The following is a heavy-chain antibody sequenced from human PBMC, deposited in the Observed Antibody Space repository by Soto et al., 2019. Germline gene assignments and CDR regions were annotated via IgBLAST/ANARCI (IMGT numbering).Heavy chain of an antibody. CDR3: ARDPGYCSGGSCYSVGY. D-gene: IGHD2-15*01. CDR2: IYYSGST. Sequence: SETLSLTCTVSGGSISSYYWSWIRQPPGKGLEWIGYIYYSGSTNYNPSLKSRVTISVDTSKNQFSLKLSSVTAADTAVYYCARDPGYCSGGSCYSVGYWGQGTLVTVSS. CDR1: GGSISSYY. J-gene: IGHJ4*02. V-gene: IGHV4-59*01.